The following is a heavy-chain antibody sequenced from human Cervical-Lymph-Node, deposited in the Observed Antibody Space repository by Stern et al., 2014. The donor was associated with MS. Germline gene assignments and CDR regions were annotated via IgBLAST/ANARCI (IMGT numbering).Heavy chain of an antibody. Sequence: MQLVESGADVKKPGSSVRVSCKASGGISWLRQAPGQGLEWMGGIIPFVGTGTVNYAQNSKGRLTIIAATSPTKPYMELSSLRFDDTAVYYCARGAGDNWFDPWGQGTLVSVSS. D-gene: IGHD3-10*01. CDR3: ARGAGDNWFDP. V-gene: IGHV1-69*06. CDR2: IIPFVGTGTV. CDR1: GG. J-gene: IGHJ5*02.